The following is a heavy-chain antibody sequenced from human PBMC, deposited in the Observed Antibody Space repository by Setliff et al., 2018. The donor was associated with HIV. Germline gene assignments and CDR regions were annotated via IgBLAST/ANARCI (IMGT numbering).Heavy chain of an antibody. J-gene: IGHJ4*02. CDR1: GASFTDYY. V-gene: IGHV4-34*01. Sequence: PSETLSLTCAFYGASFTDYYWNWIRQPPGKGLEWIGEIHHTGHINYNPSFKSRVTMSLDMSTNQFSLKLSSVTAADTAVFYCARLTTTYYYDSSAYYHPVWGQGTLVTVSS. CDR2: IHHTGHI. D-gene: IGHD3-22*01. CDR3: ARLTTTYYYDSSAYYHPV.